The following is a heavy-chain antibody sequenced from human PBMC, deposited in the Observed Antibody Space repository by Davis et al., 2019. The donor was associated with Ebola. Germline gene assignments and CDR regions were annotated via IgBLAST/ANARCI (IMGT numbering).Heavy chain of an antibody. V-gene: IGHV4-34*01. J-gene: IGHJ5*01. CDR1: GGSFSDYF. D-gene: IGHD4-17*01. CDR3: ARTTKTNIEDSGLGYNSFDF. Sequence: SETLSLTCAVYGGSFSDYFWSWIRQPPEKGLEWIGEISHHNGDTNYNPSLRSRVAISVDSSKNQFSLEISSVTAADTATYYCARTTKTNIEDSGLGYNSFDFWGQGVLVSVSS. CDR2: ISHHNGDT.